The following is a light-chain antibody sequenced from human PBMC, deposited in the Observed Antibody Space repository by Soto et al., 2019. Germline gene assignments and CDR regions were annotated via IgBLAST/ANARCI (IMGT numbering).Light chain of an antibody. CDR2: SNN. V-gene: IGLV1-44*01. J-gene: IGLJ2*01. Sequence: QSVLTQPPSASGTPGQRVTISCSGSSSTIGSNSANWYQQLPGTAPKLLIYSNNQRPSGVPDRFSGSKSGTSASLAISGLQSEDEADYYCAAWDDSLNGLVFGGGTKVTVL. CDR3: AAWDDSLNGLV. CDR1: SSTIGSNS.